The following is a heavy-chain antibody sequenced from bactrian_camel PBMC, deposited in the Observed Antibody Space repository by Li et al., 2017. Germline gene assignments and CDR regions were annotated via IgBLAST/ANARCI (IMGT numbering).Heavy chain of an antibody. CDR2: IDSDGRT. Sequence: HVQLVESGGGSVQAGESLGLSCVVSGYRYSTYCMGWFRQVPGNEREPLASIDSDGRTSVADSVKGRFTISQDNAKNTLYLQMNSLKPEDTAMYYCAAGGGNGAFCYTGERSMDYWGQGTQVTVS. V-gene: IGHV3S53*01. D-gene: IGHD2*01. J-gene: IGHJ4*01. CDR1: GYRYSTYC. CDR3: AAGGGNGAFCYTGERSMDY.